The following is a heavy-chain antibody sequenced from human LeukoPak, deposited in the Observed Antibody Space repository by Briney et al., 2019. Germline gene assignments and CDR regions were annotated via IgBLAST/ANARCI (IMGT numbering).Heavy chain of an antibody. CDR3: AKDPPTVMSNAFHI. CDR1: GLTFSSYG. CDR2: ISGSGGTT. V-gene: IGHV3-23*01. D-gene: IGHD5-18*01. Sequence: GGSLRLSCAASGLTFSSYGMSWVRQAPGKGLEWVSSISGSGGTTYYADSVKSRFTISRDNSKNTLYLQMNSLRADDTAVYSCAKDPPTVMSNAFHIWGQGTMVTVS. J-gene: IGHJ3*02.